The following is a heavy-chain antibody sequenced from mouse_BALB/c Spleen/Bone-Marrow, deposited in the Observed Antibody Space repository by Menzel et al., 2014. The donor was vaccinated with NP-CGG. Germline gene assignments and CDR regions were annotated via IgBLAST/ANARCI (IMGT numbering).Heavy chain of an antibody. CDR3: ARGRWYY. D-gene: IGHD2-3*01. V-gene: IGHV1-22*01. CDR2: VNPNIGGT. J-gene: IGHJ2*01. Sequence: EVKLMESGPELVKPGASVKISCKTSGYTFTDYTLHWVKRSYGKSLEWIGGVNPNIGGTSYNQKFKGKASLTVNKSSTTAYMELRSLTSEDSAVYYCARGRWYYWGQGTTLTVSS. CDR1: GYTFTDYT.